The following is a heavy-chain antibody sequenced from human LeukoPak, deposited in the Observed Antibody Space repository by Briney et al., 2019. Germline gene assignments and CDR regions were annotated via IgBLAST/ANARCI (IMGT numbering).Heavy chain of an antibody. V-gene: IGHV3-30*02. Sequence: PGGSLRLSCVASGFTFSSHGMHWVRQAPGKGLEWVAFIRYDGSNKYYADSVKGRFTISRDNSKNTLYLQMNSLRAEVTAVYYCAKDLDDYGDYPGAFDIWGQGTMVTVSS. CDR2: IRYDGSNK. D-gene: IGHD4-17*01. CDR3: AKDLDDYGDYPGAFDI. CDR1: GFTFSSHG. J-gene: IGHJ3*02.